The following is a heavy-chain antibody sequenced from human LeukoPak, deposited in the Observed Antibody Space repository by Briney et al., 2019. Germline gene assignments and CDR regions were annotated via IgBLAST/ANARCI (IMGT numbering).Heavy chain of an antibody. CDR2: IYYSGST. D-gene: IGHD1-1*01. Sequence: SETLSLTCTVSGGSISSGGYYWSWIRQHPGKGLEWIGYIYYSGSTYYNPSLKSRVTISVDTSKNQFSLKLSSVTAADSAVYYCARHLHGNDVFDMWGQGTMVTVSS. CDR1: GGSISSGGYY. J-gene: IGHJ3*02. V-gene: IGHV4-31*03. CDR3: ARHLHGNDVFDM.